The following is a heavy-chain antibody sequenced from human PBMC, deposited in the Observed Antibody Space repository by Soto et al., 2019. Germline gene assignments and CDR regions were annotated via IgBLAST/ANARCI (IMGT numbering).Heavy chain of an antibody. CDR1: GYTFAAFF. Sequence: QVQLVQSGAEVKKPGAPVKVSCKTSGYTFAAFFIHWIRQAPGQGLEWMGWINPTSGATVSAQKFQDRVTMTRDTSISTAYMELRGLKSDDTAVYYCTRDPDYGDYWGYFFDYWGQGTPVSVSS. CDR2: INPTSGAT. J-gene: IGHJ4*02. D-gene: IGHD4-17*01. V-gene: IGHV1-2*02. CDR3: TRDPDYGDYWGYFFDY.